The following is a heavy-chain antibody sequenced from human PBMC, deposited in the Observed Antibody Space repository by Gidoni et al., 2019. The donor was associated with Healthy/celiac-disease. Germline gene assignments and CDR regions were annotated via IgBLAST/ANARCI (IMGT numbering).Heavy chain of an antibody. V-gene: IGHV3-7*04. CDR2: IKQDGSEK. CDR3: ARGLNYYDSSGSDAFDI. CDR1: GFTFSSYW. D-gene: IGHD3-22*01. J-gene: IGHJ3*02. Sequence: EVQLVESGGGLVQPGGSLRLSCAASGFTFSSYWMRWVRQAPGKGLEWVANIKQDGSEKYYVDSVKGRFTISRDNAKNSLYLQMNSLRAEDTAVYYCARGLNYYDSSGSDAFDIWGQGTMVTVSS.